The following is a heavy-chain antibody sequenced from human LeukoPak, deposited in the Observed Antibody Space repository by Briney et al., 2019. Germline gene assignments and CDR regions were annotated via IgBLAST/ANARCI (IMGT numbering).Heavy chain of an antibody. Sequence: ASVKVSCKASGYTFTSYYMHWVRQAPGQGLEWMGIINPSGGSTSYAQKFQGRVTMTRDTSTSTVYMELSSLRSEDTAVYYCARQLRPIVGAPYFGYWGQGTLVTVSS. CDR3: ARQLRPIVGAPYFGY. CDR1: GYTFTSYY. J-gene: IGHJ4*02. CDR2: INPSGGST. V-gene: IGHV1-46*01. D-gene: IGHD1-26*01.